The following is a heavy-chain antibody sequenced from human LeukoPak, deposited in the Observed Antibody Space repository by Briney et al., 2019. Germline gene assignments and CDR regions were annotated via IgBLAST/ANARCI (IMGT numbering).Heavy chain of an antibody. CDR2: IYYSGST. Sequence: PSETLSLTCTVSGGSISSYYWSWIRQPPGKGVEWIGYIYYSGSTNYNPSLKSRVTISVVTSKNQFSLKLSSVTAADTAVYYCARDLYCSGGSCHDLWGQGTLVSVSS. J-gene: IGHJ4*02. CDR1: GGSISSYY. CDR3: ARDLYCSGGSCHDL. V-gene: IGHV4-59*01. D-gene: IGHD2-15*01.